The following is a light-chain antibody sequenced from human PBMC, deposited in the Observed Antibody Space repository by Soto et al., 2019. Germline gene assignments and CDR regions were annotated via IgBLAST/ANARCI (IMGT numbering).Light chain of an antibody. J-gene: IGKJ1*01. CDR2: GAS. CDR3: QKYGSSPWT. CDR1: QSVSSSY. V-gene: IGKV3-20*01. Sequence: EIVLTPSPGTLSFAPVERAHISCSSSQSVSSSYLAWYQQKPGQAPRLLIYGASSRATGIPDRFSGSGSGTDFTLTISRLEPEDFAVYYCQKYGSSPWTCGKGTTGDNK.